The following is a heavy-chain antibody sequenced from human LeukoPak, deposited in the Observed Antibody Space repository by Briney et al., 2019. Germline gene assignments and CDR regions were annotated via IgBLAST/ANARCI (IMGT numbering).Heavy chain of an antibody. CDR1: GFTFSSYA. CDR3: ARYSSSWYSPFDY. D-gene: IGHD6-13*01. CDR2: ISGSGGST. Sequence: GGSLRLSCAASGFTFSSYAMSWVRQAPGKGLEWVSAISGSGGSTYYADSVKGRFTISRDNSKNTLYLQMNSLRAEDTAVYYCARYSSSWYSPFDYWGQGTLVTVSS. J-gene: IGHJ4*02. V-gene: IGHV3-23*01.